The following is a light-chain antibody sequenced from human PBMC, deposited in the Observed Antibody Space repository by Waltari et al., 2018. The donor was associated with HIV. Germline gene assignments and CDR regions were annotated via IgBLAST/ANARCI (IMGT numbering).Light chain of an antibody. CDR3: QQSFSVIYT. Sequence: EIQMTQSPSSLSASVGDRVTITCRASQSINNYLNWYQQKPGQAPTLLIYDVSNLHTGVPSTFRGSGSGTDFSLSISSLQTEDFATYYCQQSFSVIYTFGQGTKLEIK. V-gene: IGKV1-39*01. CDR2: DVS. CDR1: QSINNY. J-gene: IGKJ2*01.